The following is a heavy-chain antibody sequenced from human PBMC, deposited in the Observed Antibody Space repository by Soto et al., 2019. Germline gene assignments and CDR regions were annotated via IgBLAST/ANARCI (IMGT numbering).Heavy chain of an antibody. D-gene: IGHD5-12*01. Sequence: QVQLVQSGAEVKKPGSSVKVSCKASGGTFSSYTISWVRQAPGQGLEWMGRIIPILGIANYAQKFQGRVTITADKSTSTAYMELSSLRSEDTAVYYFARDYSGYDPSGWFDPWGQGTLVTVSS. V-gene: IGHV1-69*08. J-gene: IGHJ5*02. CDR2: IIPILGIA. CDR1: GGTFSSYT. CDR3: ARDYSGYDPSGWFDP.